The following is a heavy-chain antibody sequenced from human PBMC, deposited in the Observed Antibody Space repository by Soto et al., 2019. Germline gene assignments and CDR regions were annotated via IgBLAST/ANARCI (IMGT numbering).Heavy chain of an antibody. D-gene: IGHD6-19*01. CDR3: ASRSGWDYGMDV. Sequence: PGGSLRLSRPASGFSVSGNYVNWVRQAPGKGLEWVSVIYTGGSTYYADSVKGRFTISRDNTKNTLGLQMNSLRAEDTAVYYCASRSGWDYGMDVWGQGTTVTVS. V-gene: IGHV3-66*01. J-gene: IGHJ6*02. CDR2: IYTGGST. CDR1: GFSVSGNY.